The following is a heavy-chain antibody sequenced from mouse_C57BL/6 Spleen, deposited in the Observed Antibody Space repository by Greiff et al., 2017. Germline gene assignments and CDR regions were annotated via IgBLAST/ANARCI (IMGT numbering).Heavy chain of an antibody. CDR1: GFNIKDYY. D-gene: IGHD2-12*01. Sequence: VHVKQSGAELVRPGASVKLSCTASGFNIKDYYMHWVKQRPEQGLEWIGRIDPEDGDTEYAPKFQGKATMTADTSSNTAYLQLSSLTSEDTAVYYCTTDYMGYFDYWGQGTTLTVSS. V-gene: IGHV14-1*01. CDR3: TTDYMGYFDY. CDR2: IDPEDGDT. J-gene: IGHJ2*01.